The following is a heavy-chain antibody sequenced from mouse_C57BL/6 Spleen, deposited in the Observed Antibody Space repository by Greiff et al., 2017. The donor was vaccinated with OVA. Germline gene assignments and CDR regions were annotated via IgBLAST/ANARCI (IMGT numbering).Heavy chain of an antibody. CDR2: IRSKSNNYAT. V-gene: IGHV10-1*01. D-gene: IGHD2-4*01. CDR3: VRQFRSTMIRGYFDV. CDR1: GFSFNTYA. J-gene: IGHJ1*03. Sequence: EVKLMESGGGLVQPKGSLKLSCAASGFSFNTYAMNWVRQAPGKGLEWVARIRSKSNNYATYYADSVKDRFTISRDDSESMLYLQMNNLKTEDTAMYYCVRQFRSTMIRGYFDVWGTGTTVTVSS.